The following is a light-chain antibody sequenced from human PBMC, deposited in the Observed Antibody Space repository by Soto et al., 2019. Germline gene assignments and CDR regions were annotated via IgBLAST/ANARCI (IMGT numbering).Light chain of an antibody. V-gene: IGLV2-14*01. CDR3: SSYTSSSTL. J-gene: IGLJ1*01. CDR2: AVT. CDR1: SSDVGGYNY. Sequence: QSVLTQPASVSGSPGQSITISCTGTSSDVGGYNYVSWYQQHPGKAPKLMIYAVTDRPSGVSSRFSGSKSGNTASLTISGLQPEDEADYYCSSYTSSSTLFGTGTKSPS.